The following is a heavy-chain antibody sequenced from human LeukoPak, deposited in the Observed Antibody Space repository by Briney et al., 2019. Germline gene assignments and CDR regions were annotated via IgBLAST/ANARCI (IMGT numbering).Heavy chain of an antibody. CDR2: IYHSGST. J-gene: IGHJ4*02. V-gene: IGHV4-38-2*02. Sequence: SETLSLTCTVSGYSISSGYYWGWIRQPPGKGLEWIGSIYHSGSTYYNPSLKSRVTISVDTSKNQFSLKLSSVTAADTAVYYCARDLVEDSSGYLNYWGQGTLVTVSS. CDR1: GYSISSGYY. D-gene: IGHD3-22*01. CDR3: ARDLVEDSSGYLNY.